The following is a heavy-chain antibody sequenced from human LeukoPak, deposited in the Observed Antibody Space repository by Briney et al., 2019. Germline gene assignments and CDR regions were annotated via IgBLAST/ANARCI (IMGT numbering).Heavy chain of an antibody. J-gene: IGHJ4*02. CDR3: ARGETYFYDSSGYDYFDY. CDR2: ISSSRGRTI. D-gene: IGHD3-22*01. V-gene: IGHV3-11*01. CDR1: GFTFSDSY. Sequence: GGSLRLSCAASGFTFSDSYMSWIRQAPGKGLEWVSYISSSRGRTIYYADSVKGRFTISRGNAKSSLYLQMNSLRAEDTAVYYCARGETYFYDSSGYDYFDYWGQGTLVTVSS.